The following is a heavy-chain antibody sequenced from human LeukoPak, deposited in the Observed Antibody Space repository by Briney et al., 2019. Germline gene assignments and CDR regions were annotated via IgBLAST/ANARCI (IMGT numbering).Heavy chain of an antibody. J-gene: IGHJ4*02. CDR1: GYTFTGYY. CDR2: INPNSGGT. V-gene: IGHV1-2*02. Sequence: VASVKVSCKASGYTFTGYYMHWVRQAPGQGLEWMGWINPNSGGTNYAQKFQGRVTMTRDTSISTAYMELSSLRSEDTAVYYCARVRYDFWSGYFFDYWGQGTLVTVSS. CDR3: ARVRYDFWSGYFFDY. D-gene: IGHD3-3*01.